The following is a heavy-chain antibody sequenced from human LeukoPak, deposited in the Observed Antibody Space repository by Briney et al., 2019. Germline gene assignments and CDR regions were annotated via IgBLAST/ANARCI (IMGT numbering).Heavy chain of an antibody. V-gene: IGHV3-15*01. CDR1: GMTFTNAW. Sequence: GGSLRLSCSVSGMTFTNAWMTWVRQAPGKGLEWVARIKSKVRGGTSDYAAPVKGRFTISRDDSEKKLYLQMNNLKSEDTALYYCTTDPVGIYHADYWGQGNLVTGSS. CDR2: IKSKVRGGTS. D-gene: IGHD3-10*01. CDR3: TTDPVGIYHADY. J-gene: IGHJ4*02.